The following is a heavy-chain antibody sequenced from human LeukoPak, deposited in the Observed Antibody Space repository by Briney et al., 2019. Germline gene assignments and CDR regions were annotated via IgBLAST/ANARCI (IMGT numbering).Heavy chain of an antibody. CDR1: GFPFTTYW. CDR2: IKPDGSER. Sequence: GGPLRLSCAASGFPFTTYWMSWVRQAPGKGLEWLANIKPDGSERYYVDSVKGRFTISRDNAKNSLYLQMNSLRAEDTAVYYCARDLYRIVVVPHYFDYWGQGTLVIVSS. J-gene: IGHJ4*02. CDR3: ARDLYRIVVVPHYFDY. D-gene: IGHD3-22*01. V-gene: IGHV3-7*01.